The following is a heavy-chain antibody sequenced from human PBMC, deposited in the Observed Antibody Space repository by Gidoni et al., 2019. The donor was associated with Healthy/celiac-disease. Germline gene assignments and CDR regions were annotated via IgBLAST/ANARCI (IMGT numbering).Heavy chain of an antibody. D-gene: IGHD3-10*01. Sequence: EVQLVEPGGGLVQPGGSLRLSCAASGFPFSSYWMSWVRQAPGKGLEWVANIKQDGSEKYYVDSVKGRFTISRDNAKNSLYLQMNSLRAEDTAVYYCARDPHRYYGSGTFDYWGQGTLVTVSS. CDR2: IKQDGSEK. CDR3: ARDPHRYYGSGTFDY. CDR1: GFPFSSYW. V-gene: IGHV3-7*01. J-gene: IGHJ4*02.